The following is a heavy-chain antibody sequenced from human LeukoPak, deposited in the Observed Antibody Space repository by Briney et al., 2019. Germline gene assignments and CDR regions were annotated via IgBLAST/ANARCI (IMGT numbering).Heavy chain of an antibody. J-gene: IGHJ4*02. CDR2: ISAYNGNT. Sequence: ASVKVSCKASGYTFTSYGISWVRQAPGQGLEWMGWISAYNGNTNYAQKLQGRVTMTTDTSTSTAYMELRSLRSDDTAVYYCARWLVGATYPEPFDYWGQGTLVTVSS. V-gene: IGHV1-18*01. CDR3: ARWLVGATYPEPFDY. D-gene: IGHD1-26*01. CDR1: GYTFTSYG.